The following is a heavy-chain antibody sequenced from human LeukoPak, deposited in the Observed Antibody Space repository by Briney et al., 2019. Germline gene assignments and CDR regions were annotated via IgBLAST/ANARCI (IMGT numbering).Heavy chain of an antibody. D-gene: IGHD6-13*01. CDR1: GFTFSSYG. CDR3: AKSYRSGWYRGVIDH. Sequence: GGSLRLSCAASGFTFSSYGIHWVRQAPGKGLEWVAFIRYGGSNKYYADSVRGRFTISRDNSKNTLYLQMNLRADDTAVYYCAKSYRSGWYRGVIDHWGQGTLVTVSS. V-gene: IGHV3-30*02. CDR2: IRYGGSNK. J-gene: IGHJ4*02.